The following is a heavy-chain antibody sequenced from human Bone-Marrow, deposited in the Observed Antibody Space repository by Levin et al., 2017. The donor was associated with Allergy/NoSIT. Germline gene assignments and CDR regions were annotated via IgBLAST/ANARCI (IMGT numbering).Heavy chain of an antibody. CDR1: GFTFSSYS. Sequence: GGSLRLSCAASGFTFSSYSMNWVRQAPGKGLEWVSSISSSSSYIYYADSVKGRFTISRDNAKNSLYLQMNSLRAEDTAVYYCASSTDWGREDAFDIWGQGTMVTVSS. CDR3: ASSTDWGREDAFDI. V-gene: IGHV3-21*01. D-gene: IGHD3-16*01. J-gene: IGHJ3*02. CDR2: ISSSSSYI.